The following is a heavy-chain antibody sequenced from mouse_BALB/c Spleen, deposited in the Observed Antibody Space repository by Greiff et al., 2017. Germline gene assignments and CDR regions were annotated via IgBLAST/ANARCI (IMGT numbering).Heavy chain of an antibody. CDR1: GFTFSSFG. CDR3: ARINTATTYFDV. J-gene: IGHJ1*01. CDR2: ISSGSSTI. V-gene: IGHV5-17*02. D-gene: IGHD1-2*01. Sequence: EVQLVESGGGLVQPGGSRKLSCAASGFTFSSFGMHWVRQAPEKGLEWVAYISSGSSTIYYADTVKGRFTISRDNPKNTLFLQMTSLRSEDTAMYYCARINTATTYFDVWGAGTTVTVSS.